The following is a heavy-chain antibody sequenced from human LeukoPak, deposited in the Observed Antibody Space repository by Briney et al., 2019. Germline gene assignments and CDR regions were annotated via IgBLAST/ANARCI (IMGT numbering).Heavy chain of an antibody. V-gene: IGHV6-1*01. CDR2: TYYRSEWYH. J-gene: IGHJ4*02. Sequence: SQTLSLTCAISGDSVSSNSATWNWIRQSPSRGLEWLGRTYYRSEWYHDYAVSVKSRITNNPDTSKNQFSLHLNSVTPEDTAVYYCARSTVSYFDYWVQGTLVTVSS. CDR1: GDSVSSNSAT. CDR3: ARSTVSYFDY. D-gene: IGHD1-1*01.